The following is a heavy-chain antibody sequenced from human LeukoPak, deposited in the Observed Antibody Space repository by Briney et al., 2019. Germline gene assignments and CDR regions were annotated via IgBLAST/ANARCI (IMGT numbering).Heavy chain of an antibody. Sequence: GGSLRLYXAASGFTFSSYGMHWVRQAPGKGLEWEAFIRYDGSNKYYADSVKGRFTISRDNSKNTLYLQMNSLRAEDTAVYYCAKVLPHPAAIVAGEFFDYWGQGTLVTVSS. CDR2: IRYDGSNK. D-gene: IGHD3-16*01. CDR3: AKVLPHPAAIVAGEFFDY. J-gene: IGHJ4*02. V-gene: IGHV3-30*02. CDR1: GFTFSSYG.